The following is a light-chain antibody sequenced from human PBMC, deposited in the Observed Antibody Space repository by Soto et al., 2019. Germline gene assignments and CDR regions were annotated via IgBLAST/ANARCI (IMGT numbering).Light chain of an antibody. Sequence: QSVLTQPPSVSGSPGQSVTISCTGTSSDVGSYNRVSWYQQPPGTAPKLMIYEVSDRPSGVPDRFSGSKSGNTASLTISGLQAEDEADYSCSSYTSSRNNVFGTGTKLTVL. CDR3: SSYTSSRNNV. CDR2: EVS. CDR1: SSDVGSYNR. J-gene: IGLJ1*01. V-gene: IGLV2-18*02.